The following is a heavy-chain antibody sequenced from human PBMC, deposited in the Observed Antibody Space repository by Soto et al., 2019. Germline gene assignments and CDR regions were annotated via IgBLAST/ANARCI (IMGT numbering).Heavy chain of an antibody. CDR2: IIPRFGTT. CDR1: GDTFKNCV. J-gene: IGHJ6*02. Sequence: QVQVVQSGVEVRRPGSSVKVSCKASGDTFKNCVISWVRQAPGQGLEWMGGIIPRFGTTDFAQRVQGSLTLTTDASTTTASMELRRPRSEYTATYYWAAELGFRKSSVVWYQGKTVIASS. V-gene: IGHV1-69*01. D-gene: IGHD7-27*01. CDR3: AAELGFRKSSVV.